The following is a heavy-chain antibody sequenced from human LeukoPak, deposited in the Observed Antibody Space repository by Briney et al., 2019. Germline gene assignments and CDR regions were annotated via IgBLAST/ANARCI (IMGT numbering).Heavy chain of an antibody. CDR1: GFTFSNYA. D-gene: IGHD3-10*01. J-gene: IGHJ3*02. Sequence: GGSLSLSCAASGFTFSNYAMSWVRQAPGKGLEWVSRISGSTDNTYYVDSVKGRFTISRDNSENTLYLQMNSLRVEDMAVYYCAKGFRGANNDAFDIWGQGTMVTVSS. CDR3: AKGFRGANNDAFDI. V-gene: IGHV3-23*01. CDR2: ISGSTDNT.